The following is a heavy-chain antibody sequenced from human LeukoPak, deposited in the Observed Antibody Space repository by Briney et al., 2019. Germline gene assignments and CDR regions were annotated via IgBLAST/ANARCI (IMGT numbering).Heavy chain of an antibody. J-gene: IGHJ4*02. CDR1: GASVISGSYY. V-gene: IGHV4-61*02. Sequence: SETLSLTCTVSGASVISGSYYWTWIRQPAGKGLEWIGRIYTAGSTDYNPSLKGRVTIPVDTSKNQSSLKVTSVTAADTAVYYCARGITIFGVVKRHYWGQGTLVTVSS. CDR2: IYTAGST. CDR3: ARGITIFGVVKRHY. D-gene: IGHD3-3*01.